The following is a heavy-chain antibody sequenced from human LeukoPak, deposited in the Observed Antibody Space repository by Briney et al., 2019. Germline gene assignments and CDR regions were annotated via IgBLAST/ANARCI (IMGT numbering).Heavy chain of an antibody. Sequence: SETLSLTCTVSGDSISGSNYHWGWIRQPPGKGLEWLGTVHHTGRAFYNPSLRGRTTVSVDTSKNEFSLKLTSVTAADTAVYYCAREPDDWGQGILVIVSS. CDR2: VHHTGRA. V-gene: IGHV4-39*07. J-gene: IGHJ4*02. CDR1: GDSISGSNYH. CDR3: AREPDD.